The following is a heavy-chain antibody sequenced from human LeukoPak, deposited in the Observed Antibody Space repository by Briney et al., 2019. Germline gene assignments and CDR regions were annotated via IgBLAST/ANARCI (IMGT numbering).Heavy chain of an antibody. D-gene: IGHD1-26*01. V-gene: IGHV1-69*04. CDR1: GGTFISYA. J-gene: IGHJ6*02. Sequence: ASVKVSCKASGGTFISYAISWVRQAPGQGLEWMGRIIPILGIANYAQKFQGRVTITADKSTSTAYMELSSLRSEDTAVYYCARESGSFPYYYYYGMDVWGQGTTVTVSS. CDR3: ARESGSFPYYYYYGMDV. CDR2: IIPILGIA.